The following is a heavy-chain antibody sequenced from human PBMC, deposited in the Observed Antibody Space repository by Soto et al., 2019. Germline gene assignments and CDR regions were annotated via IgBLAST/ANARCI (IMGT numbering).Heavy chain of an antibody. D-gene: IGHD6-19*01. Sequence: ASVKVSCKASGNTFTSYYMHWVRQAPGQGLEWMGIINPSSGSTSYAQKFQGRVTITRDTSASTAYMELSSLRSEDTAVYYCARAVAVAADFDYWGQGTLVTVSS. CDR3: ARAVAVAADFDY. CDR1: GNTFTSYY. CDR2: INPSSGST. V-gene: IGHV1-46*01. J-gene: IGHJ4*02.